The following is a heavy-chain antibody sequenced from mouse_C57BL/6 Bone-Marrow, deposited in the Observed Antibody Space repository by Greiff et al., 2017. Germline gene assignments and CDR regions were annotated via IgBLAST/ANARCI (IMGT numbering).Heavy chain of an antibody. D-gene: IGHD1-1*01. CDR1: GFTFSSYA. Sequence: DVMLVESGGDLVKPGGSLKLSCAASGFTFSSYAMSWVRQTPEKRLEWVATISDGGSYTYYPDNVKGRFTISRDTAKNNLYLQMSHLKSEDTAMYYGAREGNYYGSSHWYFEVWGTGTTVTGSS. V-gene: IGHV5-4*01. CDR3: AREGNYYGSSHWYFEV. CDR2: ISDGGSYT. J-gene: IGHJ1*03.